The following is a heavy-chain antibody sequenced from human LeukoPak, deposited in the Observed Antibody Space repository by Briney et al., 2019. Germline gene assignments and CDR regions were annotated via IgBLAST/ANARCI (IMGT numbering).Heavy chain of an antibody. V-gene: IGHV3-30-3*01. CDR2: ISYDGSNK. D-gene: IGHD6-19*01. CDR3: ARSEYSSGWYDY. J-gene: IGHJ4*02. CDR1: GFTFNSYA. Sequence: GGSLRLSCAASGFTFNSYAMHWVRQAPGKGLEWVAVISYDGSNKYYADSVKGRFTISRDNSKNTLYLQMNSLRAEDTAVYYCARSEYSSGWYDYWGQGTLVTVSS.